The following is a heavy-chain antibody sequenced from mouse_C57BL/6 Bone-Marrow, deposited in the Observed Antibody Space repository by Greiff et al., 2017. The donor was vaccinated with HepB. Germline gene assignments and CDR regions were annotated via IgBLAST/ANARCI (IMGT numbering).Heavy chain of an antibody. CDR2: INPSSGYT. CDR3: ARDYDSPYYFDY. J-gene: IGHJ2*01. D-gene: IGHD1-1*01. Sequence: VQVVESGAELARPGASVKMSCKASGYTFTSYTMHWVKQRPGQGLEWIGYINPSSGYTKYNQKFKDKATLTADKSSSTAYMQLSSLTSEDSAVYYCARDYDSPYYFDYWGQGTTLTVSS. CDR1: GYTFTSYT. V-gene: IGHV1-4*01.